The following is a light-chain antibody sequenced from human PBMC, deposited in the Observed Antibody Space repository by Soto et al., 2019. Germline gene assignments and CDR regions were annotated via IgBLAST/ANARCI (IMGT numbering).Light chain of an antibody. CDR2: YDS. V-gene: IGLV3-21*04. CDR1: TIGSKS. J-gene: IGLJ2*01. CDR3: QVWDSSSDHVV. Sequence: SYELTQPPSVSVAPGKTARITCGGNTIGSKSVHWHPQKPSQAPVLVIYYDSDRPSGIPERFPGSKSGNTATLTISRVEAGDEAEYYCQVWDSSSDHVVFGGGTELAVL.